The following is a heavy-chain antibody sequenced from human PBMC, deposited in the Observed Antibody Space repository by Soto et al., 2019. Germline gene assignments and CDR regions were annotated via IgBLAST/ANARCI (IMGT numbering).Heavy chain of an antibody. CDR3: ATSRGVVVTAIQPFDY. CDR1: GGTFSSYA. J-gene: IGHJ4*02. V-gene: IGHV1-69*06. D-gene: IGHD2-21*02. CDR2: IIPIFGTA. Sequence: ASVKVSCKASGGTFSSYAISWVRQAPGQGLEWMGGIIPIFGTANYAQKFQGRVTITADKSTSTAYMELSSLRSEDTAVYYCATSRGVVVTAIQPFDYWGRGTLVTVSS.